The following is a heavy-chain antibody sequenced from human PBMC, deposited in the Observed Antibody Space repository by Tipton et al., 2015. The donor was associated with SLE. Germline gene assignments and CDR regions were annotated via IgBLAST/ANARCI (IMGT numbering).Heavy chain of an antibody. CDR2: ISSSGSYT. Sequence: SLRLSCAASEFSFVSYTMNWVRQAPGKGLEWVSSISSSGSYTFYSSSVKGRFTISRDNAKNSLYLQMNSLRAEDTAVYYCARDDSFYDILTGYFDFWGQGTLVTVSS. CDR3: ARDDSFYDILTGYFDF. J-gene: IGHJ4*02. CDR1: EFSFVSYT. V-gene: IGHV3-21*01. D-gene: IGHD3-9*01.